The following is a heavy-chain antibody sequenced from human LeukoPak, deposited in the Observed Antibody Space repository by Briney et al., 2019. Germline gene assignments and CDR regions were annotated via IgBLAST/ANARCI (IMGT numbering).Heavy chain of an antibody. D-gene: IGHD6-19*01. Sequence: ASVKVSCKASGYTFTGYYMHWVRQAPGQGLEWMGWINPNSGGTNYAQKFQGRVTMTRDTSISTAYMELSRLRSDDTAVYYCTRDSDSSGWYPGFDYWGQGTLVTVSS. CDR3: TRDSDSSGWYPGFDY. CDR2: INPNSGGT. J-gene: IGHJ4*02. V-gene: IGHV1-2*02. CDR1: GYTFTGYY.